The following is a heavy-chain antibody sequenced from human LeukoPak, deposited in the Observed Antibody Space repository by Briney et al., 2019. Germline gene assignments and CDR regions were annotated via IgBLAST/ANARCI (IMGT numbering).Heavy chain of an antibody. CDR3: AREPYSYGYRWAFDY. Sequence: PSETLSLTCTVSGDSISSSSSYWGWIRQPPGEGLEWIGSIYYSGSTYYNTSLKSRVTISVDTSKNQFSLRLNSVTAADTAVYYCAREPYSYGYRWAFDYWGQGTLVTVSS. D-gene: IGHD5-18*01. CDR1: GDSISSSSSY. V-gene: IGHV4-39*02. J-gene: IGHJ4*02. CDR2: IYYSGST.